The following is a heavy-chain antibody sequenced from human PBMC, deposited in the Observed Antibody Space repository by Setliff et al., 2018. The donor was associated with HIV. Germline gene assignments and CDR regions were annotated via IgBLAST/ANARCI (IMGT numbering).Heavy chain of an antibody. CDR3: ARMTYYYDSSGYRENWFDP. V-gene: IGHV4-59*12. CDR2: IYYNGNT. CDR1: GGSISSYY. D-gene: IGHD3-22*01. Sequence: PSETLSLTCTVSGGSISSYYWSCIRQPPGKGLEWIGYIYYNGNTNYNPSLKSRVTISVDTSKNESSLKLSSVTAADTAVYYCARMTYYYDSSGYRENWFDPWGQGTLVTVSS. J-gene: IGHJ5*02.